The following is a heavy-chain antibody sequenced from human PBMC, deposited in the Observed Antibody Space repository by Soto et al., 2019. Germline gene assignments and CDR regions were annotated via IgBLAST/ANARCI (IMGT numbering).Heavy chain of an antibody. CDR1: GFTFSSYA. CDR2: ISYDGSNK. V-gene: IGHV3-30-3*01. J-gene: IGHJ6*02. D-gene: IGHD1-1*01. CDR3: ARDRLRYNWNAFPYYYYGMDV. Sequence: QVQLVESGGGVFEPGRSLRLSGAASGFTFSSYAMHWVREAPGKGLEWVTVISYDGSNKYYADSVKGRFTISRDNSKNTLYLQMNSLRAEDTAVYYCARDRLRYNWNAFPYYYYGMDVWGQGTTVTVSS.